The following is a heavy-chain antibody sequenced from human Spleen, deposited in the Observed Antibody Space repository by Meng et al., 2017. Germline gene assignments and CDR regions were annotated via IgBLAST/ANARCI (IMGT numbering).Heavy chain of an antibody. V-gene: IGHV4-34*01. Sequence: QVPVQPWGVGLLKFAETLSLTVVVFGGSFSDYYWSWLRQPPGKGLEWIGEINHSGSTNYNPSLESRATISVDTSQNNLSLKLSSVTAADSAVYYCARGPTTMAHDFDYWGQGTLVTVSS. D-gene: IGHD4-11*01. CDR3: ARGPTTMAHDFDY. CDR1: GGSFSDYY. CDR2: INHSGST. J-gene: IGHJ4*02.